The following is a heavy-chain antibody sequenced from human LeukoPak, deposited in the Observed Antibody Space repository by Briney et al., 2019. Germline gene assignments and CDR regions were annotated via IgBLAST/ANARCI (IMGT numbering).Heavy chain of an antibody. Sequence: GGSLRLSCAASGFTFSSYWMHWVRQGPGKGLVWVSRIKSDGSSTSYADSVKGRFTISRDNAKDTLYLQMNSLRAEDTAVYYCARERQWLTHAFDIWGQGTMVTVSS. D-gene: IGHD6-19*01. V-gene: IGHV3-74*01. J-gene: IGHJ3*02. CDR3: ARERQWLTHAFDI. CDR2: IKSDGSST. CDR1: GFTFSSYW.